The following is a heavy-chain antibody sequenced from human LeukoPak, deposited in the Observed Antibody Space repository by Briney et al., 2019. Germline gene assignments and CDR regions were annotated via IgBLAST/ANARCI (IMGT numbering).Heavy chain of an antibody. CDR3: AKAPVWNYYYGLDV. CDR2: ITPSGST. D-gene: IGHD2-21*01. CDR1: GLTASHNVNNA. Sequence: GGSLRLSCAASGLTASHNVNNAMSRDRHAPGKGLTWVSGITPSGSTYYADSVKGLFTISRENSNNTLYQHMDSLRAEDTAVYYGAKAPVWNYYYGLDVWGQGTTVTVSS. V-gene: IGHV3-23*01. J-gene: IGHJ6*02.